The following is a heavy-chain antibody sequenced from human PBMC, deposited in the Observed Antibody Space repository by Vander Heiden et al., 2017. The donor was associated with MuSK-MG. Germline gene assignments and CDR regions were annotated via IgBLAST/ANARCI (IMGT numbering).Heavy chain of an antibody. J-gene: IGHJ4*02. D-gene: IGHD3-3*01. V-gene: IGHV4-38-2*01. CDR2: IYHSGST. CDR1: GYSISSGYY. Sequence: QVQLQESGPGLVKPSETLSLTCAVSGYSISSGYYWGWIRQPPGKGQEWIGSIYHSGSTYYNPSLKSRVTISVDTSKNQFSLKLSSVTAADTAVYYCARLDFWSGYSSDYWGQGTLVTVSS. CDR3: ARLDFWSGYSSDY.